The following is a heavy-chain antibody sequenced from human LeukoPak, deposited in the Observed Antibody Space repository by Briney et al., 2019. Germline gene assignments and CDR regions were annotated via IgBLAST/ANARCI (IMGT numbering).Heavy chain of an antibody. CDR1: GYTFTSYY. CDR2: INPSGGST. J-gene: IGHJ4*02. Sequence: ASVKVSCKASGYTFTSYYMHWVRQAPGQGLEWMGIINPSGGSTSYAQKFQGRVTMTRDTSASTVYMELSSLRSEETAVYYCARAFKGDFWSGFYYFDYWGQGTLVTVSS. D-gene: IGHD3-3*01. CDR3: ARAFKGDFWSGFYYFDY. V-gene: IGHV1-46*01.